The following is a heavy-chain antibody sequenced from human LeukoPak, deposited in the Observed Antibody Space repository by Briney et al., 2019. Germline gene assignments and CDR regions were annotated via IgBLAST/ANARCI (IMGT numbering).Heavy chain of an antibody. CDR3: ARRSSSSWYGYYYGMDV. V-gene: IGHV1-8*01. D-gene: IGHD6-13*01. Sequence: GASVKVSCKASGYTFTSYDINWVRQATGQGLEWMGWMNPNSDNTGYAQKFQGRVTMTRNTSISTAYMELSSLRSEDTAVYYCARRSSSSWYGYYYGMDVWGQGTTVTVSS. CDR2: MNPNSDNT. CDR1: GYTFTSYD. J-gene: IGHJ6*02.